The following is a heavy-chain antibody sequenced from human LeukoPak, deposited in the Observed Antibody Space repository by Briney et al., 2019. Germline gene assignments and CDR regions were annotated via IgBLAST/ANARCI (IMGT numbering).Heavy chain of an antibody. CDR2: IYPGDSDT. CDR1: GYNFTSYW. D-gene: IGHD7-27*01. V-gene: IGHV5-51*01. J-gene: IGHJ4*02. Sequence: GESLKISCQDSGYNFTSYWIGWVRQMPGKGLEWMGIIYPGDSDTIYNPSFQGQVTISADKSISTAYLQWSSLKASDTAKYYCARLGTGSGGHPDYWGQGTLVTVSS. CDR3: ARLGTGSGGHPDY.